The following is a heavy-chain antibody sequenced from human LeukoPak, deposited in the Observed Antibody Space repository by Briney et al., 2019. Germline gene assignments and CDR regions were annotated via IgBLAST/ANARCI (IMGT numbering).Heavy chain of an antibody. D-gene: IGHD4-17*01. CDR2: IYSGGST. V-gene: IGHV3-53*01. CDR1: GFTVSSNY. CDR3: ATLGVTTSYGMDV. J-gene: IGHJ6*04. Sequence: PGGSLRLSCAASGFTVSSNYMSWVRQAPGKGLEWVLVIYSGGSTYYAGSVKGRFTISRDNPKNTLYLQMNSLRAEDTAVYYCATLGVTTSYGMDVWGKGTTVTVSS.